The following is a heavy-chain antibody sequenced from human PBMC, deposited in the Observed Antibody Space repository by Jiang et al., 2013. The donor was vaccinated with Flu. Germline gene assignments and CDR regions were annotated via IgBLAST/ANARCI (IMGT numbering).Heavy chain of an antibody. CDR1: GYTFTGYY. V-gene: IGHV1-2*02. J-gene: IGHJ4*02. D-gene: IGHD3-22*01. CDR2: INPNSGGT. Sequence: VSCKASGYTFTGYYMHWVRQAPGQGLEWMGWINPNSGGTNYAQKFQGRVTMTRDTSISTAYMELSRLRSDDTAVYYCAQAPHDSSGYYYSYWGQGTLVTVSS. CDR3: AQAPHDSSGYYYSY.